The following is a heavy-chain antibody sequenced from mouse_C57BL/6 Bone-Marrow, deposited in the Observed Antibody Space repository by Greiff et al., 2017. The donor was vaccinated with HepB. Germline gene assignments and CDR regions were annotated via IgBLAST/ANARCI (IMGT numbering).Heavy chain of an antibody. CDR3: ARDTQDIGVTWFAY. J-gene: IGHJ3*01. CDR1: GFTFSDFY. V-gene: IGHV7-1*01. Sequence: DVTLVESGGGLVQSGRSLRLSCATSGFTFSDFYMEWVRQAPGKGLEWIAASRNKANDYTTEYSASVKGRFIVSRDTSQSILYLQMNALIAEDTAMYYCARDTQDIGVTWFAYWGQGTLVTVSA. D-gene: IGHD2-13*01. CDR2: SRNKANDYTT.